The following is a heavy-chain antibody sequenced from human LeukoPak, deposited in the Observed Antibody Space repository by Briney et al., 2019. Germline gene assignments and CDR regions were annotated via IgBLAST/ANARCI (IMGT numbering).Heavy chain of an antibody. Sequence: PGGSLRLSCAASGFTFSDYYMSWIRQAPGKGLEWVSYISSSGSTIYYADSVKGRFTISRDNAKNSLYLQINGLRAEDTAVYFCAREGLLLGAFDIWGQGTTVTVSS. V-gene: IGHV3-11*04. CDR2: ISSSGSTI. J-gene: IGHJ3*02. D-gene: IGHD2-15*01. CDR1: GFTFSDYY. CDR3: AREGLLLGAFDI.